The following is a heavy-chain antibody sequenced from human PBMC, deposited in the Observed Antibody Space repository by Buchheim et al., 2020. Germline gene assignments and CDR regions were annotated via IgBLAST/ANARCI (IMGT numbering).Heavy chain of an antibody. CDR2: IYYNGTT. V-gene: IGHV4-59*01. CDR1: GGSISSYY. J-gene: IGHJ6*02. D-gene: IGHD3-10*01. Sequence: QVQLQESGPGLVRPSETLSLTCTVSGGSISSYYWSWIRRPPGKGLEWIGYIYYNGTTNYNPPLKTRVTISLDTSKNQFSLRLGSVTAADTAVYYCARDSARGAPYYYFGMDVWGLGTT. CDR3: ARDSARGAPYYYFGMDV.